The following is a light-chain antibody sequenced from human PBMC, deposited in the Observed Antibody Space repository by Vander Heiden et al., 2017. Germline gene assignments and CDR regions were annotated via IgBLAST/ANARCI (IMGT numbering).Light chain of an antibody. V-gene: IGKV1-5*03. CDR2: KAS. CDR1: QSISSW. J-gene: IGKJ2*01. Sequence: DIQMTQSPSTLSASVGDRVTITCRASQSISSWLAWYQQKPGKAPKLLIYKASSLESGVPSRFSGSGSGTEFTLTISSLQPDDFATYYCQQYNGYSYTFGPGTKLGIK. CDR3: QQYNGYSYT.